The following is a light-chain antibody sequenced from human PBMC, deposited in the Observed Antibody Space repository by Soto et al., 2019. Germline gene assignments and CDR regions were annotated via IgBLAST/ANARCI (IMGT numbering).Light chain of an antibody. CDR1: QTINNC. CDR3: QQYYDYST. CDR2: KVT. V-gene: IGKV1-5*03. J-gene: IGKJ1*01. Sequence: DIQMTQSPSTLSASVGDRVTITCRANQTINNCLAWYQQKPGEAPILLIYKVTSLETGVSARFSVGGSGTEFTLTINSLQPDDFATYYCQQYYDYSTFGQGTKVDVK.